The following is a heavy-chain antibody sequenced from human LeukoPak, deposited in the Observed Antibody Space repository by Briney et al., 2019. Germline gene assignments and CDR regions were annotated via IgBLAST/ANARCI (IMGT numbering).Heavy chain of an antibody. CDR3: ARPVTMVRGAPLGY. CDR1: GYTFTSYG. J-gene: IGHJ4*02. Sequence: WASVKVSCKASGYTFTSYGISWVRQAPGQGLEWMGWISAYNGNTNYAQKLQGRVTMTTDTFTSTAYMELSSLRSEDTAVYYCARPVTMVRGAPLGYWGQGTLVTVSS. V-gene: IGHV1-18*01. D-gene: IGHD3-10*01. CDR2: ISAYNGNT.